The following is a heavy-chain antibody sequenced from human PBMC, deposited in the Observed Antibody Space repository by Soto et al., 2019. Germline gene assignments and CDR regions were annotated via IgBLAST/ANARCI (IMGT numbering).Heavy chain of an antibody. CDR2: IYHGGST. CDR3: ATLELGAVS. D-gene: IGHD1-7*01. CDR1: GGSITSINW. V-gene: IGHV4-4*02. J-gene: IGHJ5*02. Sequence: QVQLQESGPGLVKPSGTLSLTCAVSGGSITSINWWSWVRQPPGKGLEWIGEIYHGGSTKYNPSLESRLTMSVDKSKNQFSLRLSSVTAADTAVYSCATLELGAVSWGQGTLVTVSS.